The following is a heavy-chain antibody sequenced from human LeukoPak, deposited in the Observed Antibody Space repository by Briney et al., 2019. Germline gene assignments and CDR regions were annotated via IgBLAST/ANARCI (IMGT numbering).Heavy chain of an antibody. Sequence: PGGSLRLSCAASGFTFSSYWMSWVRQAPGKGLEWVANIKQDGSEKYYVDSVKGRFTISRDNAKNSLYLQMNSLRAEDTAVYYCASGITMVRGPTHFDYWGQGTLVTVSS. V-gene: IGHV3-7*02. D-gene: IGHD3-10*01. CDR2: IKQDGSEK. J-gene: IGHJ4*02. CDR1: GFTFSSYW. CDR3: ASGITMVRGPTHFDY.